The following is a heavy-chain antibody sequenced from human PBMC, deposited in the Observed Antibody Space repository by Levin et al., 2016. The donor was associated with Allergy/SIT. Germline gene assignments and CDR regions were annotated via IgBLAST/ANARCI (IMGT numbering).Heavy chain of an antibody. J-gene: IGHJ5*02. CDR1: GFTFSGSA. CDR3: FYNAGPPHASP. Sequence: GGSLRLSCAASGFTFSGSAMHWVRQASGKGLEWVGRIRSKANSYATAYAASVKGRFTISRDDSKNTAYLQMNSLKTEDTAVYYCFYNAGPPHASPWGQGTLVTVSS. V-gene: IGHV3-73*01. CDR2: IRSKANSYAT. D-gene: IGHD1-14*01.